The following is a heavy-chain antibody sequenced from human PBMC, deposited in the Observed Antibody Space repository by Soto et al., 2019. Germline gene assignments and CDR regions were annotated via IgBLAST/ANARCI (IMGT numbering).Heavy chain of an antibody. CDR2: IKSKTDGGTT. J-gene: IGHJ4*02. CDR1: GFTFNAAW. V-gene: IGHV3-15*01. D-gene: IGHD6-13*01. Sequence: PGVSLRLSCAASGFTFNAAWMSWVRQAPGKGLEWVGRIKSKTDGGTTDFAAPVKGRFTISRDDSKNTVYLQMNSLKIEDTAVYYCTTGLAAAGTNYWGQGTLVTVSS. CDR3: TTGLAAAGTNY.